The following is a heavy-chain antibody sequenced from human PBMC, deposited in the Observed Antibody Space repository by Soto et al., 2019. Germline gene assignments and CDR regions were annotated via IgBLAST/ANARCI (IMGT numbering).Heavy chain of an antibody. J-gene: IGHJ5*02. Sequence: QVQLQESGPGLVKPSQTLSLTCTVSGGSISSGGYYWSWIRQHPGKGLEWIGYIYYSGSTYYNPYLKSRVTISVDTSKNQFSLKLSSVTAADTAVYYCARQYSSSRKWFDPWGQGTLVTVSS. CDR2: IYYSGST. CDR3: ARQYSSSRKWFDP. CDR1: GGSISSGGYY. V-gene: IGHV4-31*03. D-gene: IGHD6-13*01.